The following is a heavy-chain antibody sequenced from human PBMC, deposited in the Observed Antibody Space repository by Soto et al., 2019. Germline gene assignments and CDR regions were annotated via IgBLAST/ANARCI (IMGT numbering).Heavy chain of an antibody. CDR1: GFTFSSYA. V-gene: IGHV3-23*01. Sequence: PGGSLRLSCAASGFTFSSYAMSWVRQAPGKGLEWVSAISGSGGSTYYADSVKGRFTISRDNFKNTLYLQMNSLRAEDTAVYYCAKGYCSSTSCQYYFDYWGQGTLVTVSS. CDR2: ISGSGGST. CDR3: AKGYCSSTSCQYYFDY. D-gene: IGHD2-2*01. J-gene: IGHJ4*02.